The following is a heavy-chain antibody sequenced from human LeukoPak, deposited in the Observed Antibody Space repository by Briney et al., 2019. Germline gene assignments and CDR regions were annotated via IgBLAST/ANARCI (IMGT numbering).Heavy chain of an antibody. V-gene: IGHV3-23*01. D-gene: IGHD1-26*01. CDR3: AKVQHSGSYYYYFDY. CDR2: ISGSGGST. J-gene: IGHJ4*02. CDR1: GFTFSSYA. Sequence: GRSLRLSCAASGFTFSSYAMSWVRQAPGKGLEWVSTISGSGGSTYYADSVKGRFTISRDNSKNTLYLQMNSLRAEDTAVYYCAKVQHSGSYYYYFDYWGQGTLVTVSS.